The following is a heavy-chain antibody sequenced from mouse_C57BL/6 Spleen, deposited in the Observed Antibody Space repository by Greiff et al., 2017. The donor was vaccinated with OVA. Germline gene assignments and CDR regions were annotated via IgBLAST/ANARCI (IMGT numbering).Heavy chain of an antibody. D-gene: IGHD1-1*01. CDR3: ARWDTVVPVDY. CDR2: IYPRDGST. V-gene: IGHV1-85*01. Sequence: QVQLQQSGPELVKPGASVKLSCKASGYTFTSYDINWVKQRPGQGLEWIGWIYPRDGSTKYNETFKGKAKLTVDTSSSTAYMERHSLTSEDSAVYFCARWDTVVPVDYWGQGTTLTVSS. CDR1: GYTFTSYD. J-gene: IGHJ2*01.